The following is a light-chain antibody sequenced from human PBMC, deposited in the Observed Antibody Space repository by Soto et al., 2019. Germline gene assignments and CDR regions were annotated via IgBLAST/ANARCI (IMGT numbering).Light chain of an antibody. J-gene: IGKJ1*01. CDR2: KAS. Sequence: DIQMTQAPSTLSGSLGERVTITCAASQTISSWLAWYQQKPGKAPKLLIYKASTLKSGVPSRFSGSGSGTEFTLTISSLQPDDFATYYCQHYNSYSEAFGQGTKVDIK. V-gene: IGKV1-5*03. CDR1: QTISSW. CDR3: QHYNSYSEA.